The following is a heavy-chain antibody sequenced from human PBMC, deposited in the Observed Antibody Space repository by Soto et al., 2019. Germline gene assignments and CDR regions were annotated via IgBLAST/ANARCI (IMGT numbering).Heavy chain of an antibody. CDR3: VRSLPSGPDYGLDL. CDR2: IYDKGTT. V-gene: IGHV3-53*01. CDR1: GLTVSNSY. D-gene: IGHD3-10*01. Sequence: PGGSLEISCEPSGLTVSNSYMAWVRKAQGMGLEGFSVIYDKGTTYYADSVKGRGTISRDTSTNARSLQMGSLRAEDKAVYYCVRSLPSGPDYGLDLWGQGTTVTVSS. J-gene: IGHJ6*02.